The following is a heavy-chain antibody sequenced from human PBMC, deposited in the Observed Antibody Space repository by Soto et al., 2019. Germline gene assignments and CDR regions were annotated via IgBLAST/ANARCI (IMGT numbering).Heavy chain of an antibody. CDR2: IYYSGST. Sequence: SETLSLTCTVSGGSVSSGSYYWSWIRQPPGKGLEWIGYIYYSGSTNYNPSLKSRVTISVDTSKNQFSLKLSSVTAEDTAVYYCARGLPHQRSSRFRWFDPWAREPWSPSP. CDR1: GGSVSSGSYY. D-gene: IGHD6-13*01. V-gene: IGHV4-61*01. J-gene: IGHJ5*02. CDR3: ARGLPHQRSSRFRWFDP.